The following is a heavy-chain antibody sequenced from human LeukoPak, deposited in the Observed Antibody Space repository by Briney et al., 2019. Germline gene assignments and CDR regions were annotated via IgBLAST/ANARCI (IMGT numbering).Heavy chain of an antibody. CDR1: GYTFTGYY. J-gene: IGHJ4*02. CDR3: ARRGMATTNPFDY. CDR2: INPNSGGT. V-gene: IGHV1-2*02. Sequence: GASVKVSCKASGYTFTGYYMHWVRQASGQGLEWMGWINPNSGGTNYAQKFQGRVTMTRDTSISTAYMELSRLRSDDTAVYYCARRGMATTNPFDYWGQGTLVTVSS. D-gene: IGHD5-24*01.